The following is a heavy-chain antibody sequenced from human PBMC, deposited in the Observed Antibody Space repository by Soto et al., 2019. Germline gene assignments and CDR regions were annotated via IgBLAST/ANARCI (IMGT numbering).Heavy chain of an antibody. V-gene: IGHV3-33*01. CDR1: GFTFSSYG. CDR3: ASDSIAVAARRYFDY. D-gene: IGHD6-19*01. Sequence: QVQLVESGGGVVQPGRSLRLSCAASGFTFSSYGMHWVRQAPGKGLEWVVVIWYDGSNKYYADSVKGRFTISRDNSKNTLYLKMNSLRAEDKAMYYCASDSIAVAARRYFDYWGQGTLVTVFS. J-gene: IGHJ4*02. CDR2: IWYDGSNK.